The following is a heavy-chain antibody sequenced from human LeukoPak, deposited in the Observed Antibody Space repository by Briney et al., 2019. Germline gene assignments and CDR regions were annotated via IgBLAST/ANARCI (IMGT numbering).Heavy chain of an antibody. J-gene: IGHJ4*02. CDR2: IYYSGST. D-gene: IGHD6-19*01. Sequence: SETLSLTCTVSGGSISSYYWSWIRQPPGKGLEWLGYIYYSGSTNYNPSLESRVTISLDTSKNQFSLKLSSVTAADTAVYYCARGQQWLVAIDYWGQGTLVTVS. CDR3: ARGQQWLVAIDY. V-gene: IGHV4-59*01. CDR1: GGSISSYY.